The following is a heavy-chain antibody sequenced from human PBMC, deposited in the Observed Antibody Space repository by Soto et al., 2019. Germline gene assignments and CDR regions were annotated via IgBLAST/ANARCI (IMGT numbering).Heavy chain of an antibody. CDR2: ISAYNGNT. J-gene: IGHJ4*02. Sequence: ASVKVSCKASGYTFTSYGISWVRQAPGQGLEWMGWISAYNGNTNYAQKLQGRVTMTTDTSTSTAYMELRSLRSDDSAVYYCARAFAAARVVDYWGQGTLVTVSS. V-gene: IGHV1-18*04. D-gene: IGHD6-13*01. CDR3: ARAFAAARVVDY. CDR1: GYTFTSYG.